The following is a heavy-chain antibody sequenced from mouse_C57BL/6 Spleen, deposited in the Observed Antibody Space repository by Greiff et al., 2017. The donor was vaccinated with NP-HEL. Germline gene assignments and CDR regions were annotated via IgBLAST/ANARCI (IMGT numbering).Heavy chain of an antibody. J-gene: IGHJ2*01. CDR3: ARPGAYYSNSFDY. Sequence: QVQLKQPGAELVMPGASVKLSCKASGYTFTSYWMHWVKQRPGQGLEWIGEIDPSDSYTNYNQKFKGKSTLTVDKSSSTAYMQLSSLTSEDSAVYYCARPGAYYSNSFDYWGQGTTLTVSS. V-gene: IGHV1-69*01. CDR2: IDPSDSYT. D-gene: IGHD2-5*01. CDR1: GYTFTSYW.